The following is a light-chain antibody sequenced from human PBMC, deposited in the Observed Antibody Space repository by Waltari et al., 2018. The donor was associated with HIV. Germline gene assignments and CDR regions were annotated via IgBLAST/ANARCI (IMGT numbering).Light chain of an antibody. J-gene: IGKJ2*01. Sequence: EIVLTQSPGTLSLSPGERATLSCRASQSVSSSYLAWYQQKPGQAPRLLIYGASSRATGIPDRFSGSGSGTDFTLTISRLEPEDFAVYYCQQYGSSPPGRMYTFGQGTKLEIK. CDR3: QQYGSSPPGRMYT. CDR2: GAS. V-gene: IGKV3-20*01. CDR1: QSVSSSY.